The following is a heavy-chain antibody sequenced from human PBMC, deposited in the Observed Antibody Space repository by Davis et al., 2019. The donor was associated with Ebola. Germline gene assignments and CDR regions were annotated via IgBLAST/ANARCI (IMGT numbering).Heavy chain of an antibody. CDR2: ISSDSDYI. D-gene: IGHD6-19*01. CDR3: AKDPYSSGLRYNWFDP. J-gene: IGHJ5*02. CDR1: GFTFSTYS. V-gene: IGHV3-21*04. Sequence: GGSLRLSCAASGFTFSTYSMSWVRQAPGKGLEWVSSISSDSDYIYYADSAKGRFTISRDNAKNSLYLQMNSLRAEDTALYYCAKDPYSSGLRYNWFDPWGQGTLVTVSS.